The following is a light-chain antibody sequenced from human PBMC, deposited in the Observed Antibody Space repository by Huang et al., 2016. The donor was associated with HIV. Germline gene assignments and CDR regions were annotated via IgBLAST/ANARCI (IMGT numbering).Light chain of an antibody. CDR3: MQGLQLPYT. V-gene: IGKV2-29*02. CDR2: EVS. J-gene: IGKJ2*01. Sequence: IVMTQTPLSLSVTPGQSASISCKSSQSLLQRDGKTYLCWYLQRPGQSPQALMYEVSSRFSGVPDRFSGSGSGTDFTLRISRVEAEDFGIYYCMQGLQLPYTFGQGTRLDIK. CDR1: QSLLQRDGKTY.